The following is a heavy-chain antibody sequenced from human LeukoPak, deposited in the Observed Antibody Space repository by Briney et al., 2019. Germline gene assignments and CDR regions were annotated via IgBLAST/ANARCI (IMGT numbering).Heavy chain of an antibody. CDR3: ARKWLGSSWLKRGWFDP. Sequence: SETLSLTCAVYGGSFSGYYWNWIRQPPGKGLEWIGEINHSGSTNYNPSLKSRVTISVDTSKNQFSLKLSSVTAADTAVYYCARKWLGSSWLKRGWFDPWGQGTLVTVSS. V-gene: IGHV4-34*01. CDR2: INHSGST. D-gene: IGHD6-13*01. J-gene: IGHJ5*02. CDR1: GGSFSGYY.